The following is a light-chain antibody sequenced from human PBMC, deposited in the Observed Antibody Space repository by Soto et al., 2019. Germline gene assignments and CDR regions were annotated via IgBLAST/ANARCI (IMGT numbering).Light chain of an antibody. CDR2: DVS. CDR3: SSYTSSSTLVV. V-gene: IGLV2-14*01. CDR1: SRDVGGYNY. Sequence: QSVLTQPASVSGSPGQSITISCTGTSRDVGGYNYVSWYQQHPGKAPKLMIYDVSNRPSGVSNRFSGSKSGNTASLTISGLQAEDEADYYCSSYTSSSTLVVFGGGTKLT. J-gene: IGLJ2*01.